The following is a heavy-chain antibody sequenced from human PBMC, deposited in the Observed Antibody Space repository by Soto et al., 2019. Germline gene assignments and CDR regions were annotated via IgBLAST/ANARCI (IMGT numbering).Heavy chain of an antibody. Sequence: QVQLQQWGAGLLKPSETLSLTCAVYGGSFSGYYWSWIRQPPGKGLEWIGEINHSGSTNYNPSLKSRVTISVDTSKNQFSLKLSSVTAADTAVYYCARDPNYYGSTMDVWGQGTTVTVSS. CDR2: INHSGST. D-gene: IGHD3-10*01. J-gene: IGHJ6*02. CDR1: GGSFSGYY. CDR3: ARDPNYYGSTMDV. V-gene: IGHV4-34*01.